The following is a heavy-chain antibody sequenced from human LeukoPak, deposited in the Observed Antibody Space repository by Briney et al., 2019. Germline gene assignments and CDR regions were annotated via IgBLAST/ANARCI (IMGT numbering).Heavy chain of an antibody. Sequence: GRSLRLSCAASGFTFDDYAMHWVRQAPGKGLEWVSCISSSGGTTYYADSVKGRFTISRDNAKNSLYLQMNSLRAEDTAVYYCASMTRWLQLPHFDYWGQGTLVTVSS. CDR2: ISSSGGTT. J-gene: IGHJ4*02. D-gene: IGHD5-24*01. V-gene: IGHV3-48*03. CDR1: GFTFDDYA. CDR3: ASMTRWLQLPHFDY.